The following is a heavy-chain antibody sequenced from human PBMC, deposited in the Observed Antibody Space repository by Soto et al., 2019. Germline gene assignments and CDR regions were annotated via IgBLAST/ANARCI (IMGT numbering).Heavy chain of an antibody. J-gene: IGHJ4*02. Sequence: SETLSLTCIVSGGSISSEGYYWSWFRQLPGKGLEWIGDIYYSGTTYHNPSLRSRLTISGDASKNQFSLKLSSVTAADTALYYCARGRGYSYGPYYFDYWGQGTLVTVSS. CDR2: IYYSGTT. V-gene: IGHV4-31*03. D-gene: IGHD5-18*01. CDR3: ARGRGYSYGPYYFDY. CDR1: GGSISSEGYY.